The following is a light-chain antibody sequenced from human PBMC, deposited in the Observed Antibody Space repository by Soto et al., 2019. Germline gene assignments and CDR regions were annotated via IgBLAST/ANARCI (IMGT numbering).Light chain of an antibody. CDR2: EVS. Sequence: QSALTQPPSASGSPGQSVTISCTGTSSDVGAYNYVSWYQQHPGKAPKLMIYEVSERPSGVPDRFSGSKSGNTASLTVSGLQAEDEADYYCSSYAGSNTVVFGGGTKVTVL. J-gene: IGLJ2*01. CDR3: SSYAGSNTVV. CDR1: SSDVGAYNY. V-gene: IGLV2-8*01.